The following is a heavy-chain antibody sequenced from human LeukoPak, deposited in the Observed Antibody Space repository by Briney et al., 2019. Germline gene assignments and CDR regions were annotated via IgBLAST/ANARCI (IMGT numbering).Heavy chain of an antibody. Sequence: GPSLKISCKGSGYRFTTYWIGWVRQMPGKGLEWMGIIYPGDSETRYSPSFQGQVTISADKSNSTAYLQWSSLKTSDTAMYYCARSYYDSSGYLTDNYFYYMDVWGKGTTLTVSS. CDR1: GYRFTTYW. J-gene: IGHJ6*03. CDR3: ARSYYDSSGYLTDNYFYYMDV. V-gene: IGHV5-51*01. D-gene: IGHD3-22*01. CDR2: IYPGDSET.